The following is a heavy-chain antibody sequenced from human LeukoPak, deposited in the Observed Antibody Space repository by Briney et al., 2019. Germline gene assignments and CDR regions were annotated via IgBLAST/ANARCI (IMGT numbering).Heavy chain of an antibody. J-gene: IGHJ5*02. D-gene: IGHD2-2*01. V-gene: IGHV3-74*01. CDR2: TNVDGTST. Sequence: GGSLRLPCAASGFTFNTYWMHWVRQAPGKGLLWVSRTNVDGTSTTYADSVKGRFTISRDNAKNSVFLQMNSLRAEDTAVYFCARGSSCTTTSCSLDSGWFDPWGQGTLVTVSS. CDR3: ARGSSCTTTSCSLDSGWFDP. CDR1: GFTFNTYW.